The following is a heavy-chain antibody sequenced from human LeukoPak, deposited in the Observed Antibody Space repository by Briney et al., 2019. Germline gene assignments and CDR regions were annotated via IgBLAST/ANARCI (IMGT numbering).Heavy chain of an antibody. Sequence: GRSLRLSCAASGFTFSIYGMHWVRQAPGKGLEWVAVISYDGSNKYYADSVKGRFTISRDNSKNTLYLQMNSLRAEDTAVYYCAPRGYIRLFDYWGQGTLVTVSS. CDR1: GFTFSIYG. J-gene: IGHJ4*02. D-gene: IGHD3-22*01. V-gene: IGHV3-30*03. CDR2: ISYDGSNK. CDR3: APRGYIRLFDY.